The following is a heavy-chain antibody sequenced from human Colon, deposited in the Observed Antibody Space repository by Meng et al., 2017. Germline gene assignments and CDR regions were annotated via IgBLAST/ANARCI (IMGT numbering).Heavy chain of an antibody. CDR2: ISSDGSTT. D-gene: IGHD5-12*01. CDR1: GFTFSSHW. CDR3: TRDFDSGYGL. V-gene: IGHV3-74*01. J-gene: IGHJ4*02. Sequence: GGSLRLSCADSGFTFSSHWMHWVRQAPGKGLEWVSRISSDGSTTGHADSVKGRFTISRDNAKNTLYLHVNSLRGEDTAVYYCTRDFDSGYGLWGQGTLVTVSS.